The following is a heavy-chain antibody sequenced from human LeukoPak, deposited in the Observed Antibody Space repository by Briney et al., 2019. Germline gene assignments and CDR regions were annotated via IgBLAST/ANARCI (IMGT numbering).Heavy chain of an antibody. CDR3: ARHVSNYYYMDV. Sequence: GASVKVSCKASGYTFTGYYMHWVRQAPGQGLEWKGRINPNSGGTNYARKFQGRVTMTRDTSISTAYMELSRLRSDDTAVYYCARHVSNYYYMDVWGKGTTVTVSS. D-gene: IGHD2-2*01. V-gene: IGHV1-2*06. CDR1: GYTFTGYY. CDR2: INPNSGGT. J-gene: IGHJ6*03.